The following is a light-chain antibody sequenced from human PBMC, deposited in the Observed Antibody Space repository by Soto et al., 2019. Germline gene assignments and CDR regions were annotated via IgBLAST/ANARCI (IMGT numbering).Light chain of an antibody. V-gene: IGKV3-11*01. CDR2: DAS. CDR3: QQRSDWPST. J-gene: IGKJ4*01. CDR1: QSVSSY. Sequence: EIVLTQSPATLSLSPGERATLSCRASQSVSSYLVWYQQKPGQVPRLLIYDASNRATGIPARFGGSGSGTDFTLTISSLKPEDSAVYYCQQRSDWPSTFGGGTKVEIK.